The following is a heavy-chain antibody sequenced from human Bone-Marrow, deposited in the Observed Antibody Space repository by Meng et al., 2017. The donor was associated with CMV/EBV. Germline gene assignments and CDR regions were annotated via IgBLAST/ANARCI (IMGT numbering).Heavy chain of an antibody. V-gene: IGHV4-59*01. CDR1: RGSISDYY. CDR2: IYYSGST. J-gene: IGHJ6*02. D-gene: IGHD6-19*01. Sequence: GSLRLSCTVSRGSISDYYWTWIRQPPGKGLEWIGYIYYSGSTNYNPSLKSRVTISVDTSKNQFTLKLSSVTAADTAVYYCARMTSGSSAWYGSMDVWGQGTTVTVSS. CDR3: ARMTSGSSAWYGSMDV.